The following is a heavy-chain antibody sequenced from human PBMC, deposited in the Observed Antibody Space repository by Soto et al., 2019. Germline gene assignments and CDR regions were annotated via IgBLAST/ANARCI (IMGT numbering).Heavy chain of an antibody. J-gene: IGHJ3*01. CDR3: ARDFYYYDSSGYYGAFDL. Sequence: QVQLVESGGGVVQPGRSLRLSCAASGFTFSSYGMHWVRQAPGKGLERVAVIWYDGSNKYYADSVKGRFTISRDNSKNTLYLQMNSLRAEDTAVYYCARDFYYYDSSGYYGAFDLWGQGTMVTVSS. D-gene: IGHD3-22*01. CDR2: IWYDGSNK. V-gene: IGHV3-33*01. CDR1: GFTFSSYG.